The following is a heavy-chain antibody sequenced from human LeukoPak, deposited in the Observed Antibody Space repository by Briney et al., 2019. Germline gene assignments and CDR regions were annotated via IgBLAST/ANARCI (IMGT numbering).Heavy chain of an antibody. D-gene: IGHD3-10*01. CDR2: MNPNSGNT. CDR1: GYTFTSYD. V-gene: IGHV1-8*01. J-gene: IGHJ4*02. CDR3: AKDRLWAMSGPFGELSEYFDY. Sequence: GASVKVSCKASGYTFTSYDINWVRQATGQGLEWMGWMNPNSGNTGYAQKFQGRVTMTRNSSITTAYMELSSLRSEDTAVYYCAKDRLWAMSGPFGELSEYFDYWGQGTLVTVSS.